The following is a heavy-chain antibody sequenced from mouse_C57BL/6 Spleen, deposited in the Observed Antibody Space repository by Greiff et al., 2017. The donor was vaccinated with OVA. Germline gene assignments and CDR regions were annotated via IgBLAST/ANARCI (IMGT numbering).Heavy chain of an antibody. V-gene: IGHV10-1*01. Sequence: EVKLVESGGGLVQPKGSLKLSCAASGFSFNTYAMNWVRQAPGKGLEWVARIRSKSNNYATYYADSVKDRFTISRDDSESMLYLQMNNLKTEDTAMYYCVRDTTVVAPYWYFDVWGTGTTVTVSS. D-gene: IGHD1-1*01. CDR3: VRDTTVVAPYWYFDV. J-gene: IGHJ1*03. CDR2: IRSKSNNYAT. CDR1: GFSFNTYA.